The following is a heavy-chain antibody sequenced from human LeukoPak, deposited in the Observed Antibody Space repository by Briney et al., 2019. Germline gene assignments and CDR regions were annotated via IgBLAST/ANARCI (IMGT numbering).Heavy chain of an antibody. V-gene: IGHV4-59*01. CDR1: GGSISSYY. CDR2: IYYSGST. D-gene: IGHD3-22*01. CDR3: ATTSPDRSGSPFDP. J-gene: IGHJ5*02. Sequence: PSETLSLTCTVSGGSISSYYWSWVRQPPGKGLEWIGYIYYSGSTNYNPSLKSRVTISVDTSKNQFSLKLSSVTAADTAVYYCATTSPDRSGSPFDPWGQGTLVTVSS.